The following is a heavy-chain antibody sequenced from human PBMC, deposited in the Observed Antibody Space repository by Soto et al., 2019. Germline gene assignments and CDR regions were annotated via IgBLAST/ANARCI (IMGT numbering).Heavy chain of an antibody. J-gene: IGHJ5*02. CDR1: GGYISSSSYY. V-gene: IGHV4-39*01. D-gene: IGHD4-17*01. CDR3: AKHDYEDWFDP. Sequence: SETLSLTCTVSGGYISSSSYYWGWIRQPPGKGLEWIGSIYYSGSTYYNPSLKSRVTISVDTSKNQFSLKLSSVTAADTAVYYCAKHDYEDWFDPWGQGTLVTVSS. CDR2: IYYSGST.